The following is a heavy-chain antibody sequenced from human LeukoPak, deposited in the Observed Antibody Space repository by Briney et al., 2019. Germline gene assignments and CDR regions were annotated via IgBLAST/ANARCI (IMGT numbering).Heavy chain of an antibody. V-gene: IGHV3-30*02. CDR3: AKDQSPYYDFWSGYSAPDY. J-gene: IGHJ4*02. D-gene: IGHD3-3*01. CDR2: IRYDGSNK. Sequence: GGSLRLSCAASGFTFSSYGMHWVRQAPGKGLEWVAFIRYDGSNKYYADSVKGRFTISRDNSKNTLYLQMNSLRAEDTAVYYCAKDQSPYYDFWSGYSAPDYWGQGTLVTVSS. CDR1: GFTFSSYG.